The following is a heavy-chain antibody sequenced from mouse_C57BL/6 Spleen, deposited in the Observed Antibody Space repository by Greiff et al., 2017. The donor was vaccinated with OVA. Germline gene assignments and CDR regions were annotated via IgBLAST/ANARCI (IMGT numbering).Heavy chain of an antibody. CDR2: INPYNGGT. CDR3: ARGYYYGSSYQGFAY. CDR1: GYTFTDYY. Sequence: EVQLQQSGPVLVKPGASVKMSCKASGYTFTDYYMNWVKQSHGKSLEWIGVINPYNGGTSYNQKFKGKATLTVDKSSSTAYMELNSLTSEDSAVYYCARGYYYGSSYQGFAYWGQGTLVTVSA. V-gene: IGHV1-19*01. J-gene: IGHJ3*01. D-gene: IGHD1-1*01.